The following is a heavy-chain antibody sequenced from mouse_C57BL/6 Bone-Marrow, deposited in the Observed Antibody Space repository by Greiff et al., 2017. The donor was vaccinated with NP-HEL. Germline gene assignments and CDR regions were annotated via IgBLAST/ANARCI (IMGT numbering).Heavy chain of an antibody. CDR3: ALYCGRGGYYFGY. CDR1: GFTFSDYE. D-gene: IGHD1-1*01. J-gene: IGHJ2*01. V-gene: IGHV5-17*01. CDR2: ISSGSSTI. Sequence: EVQRVESGGGLVKPGGSLKLSCAASGFTFSDYEMHWVRQAPEKGLEWVAYISSGSSTIYYADTVKGRFTISRDNAKNTLFLQMTSLRSEDTAMYYWALYCGRGGYYFGYWGQGTTLTVSS.